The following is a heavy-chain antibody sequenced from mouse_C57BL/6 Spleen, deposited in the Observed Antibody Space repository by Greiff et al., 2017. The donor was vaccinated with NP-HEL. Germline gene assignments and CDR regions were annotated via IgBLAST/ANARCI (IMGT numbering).Heavy chain of an antibody. D-gene: IGHD1-1*01. CDR2: IDPSDSYT. J-gene: IGHJ2*01. CDR3: AKPHYGSSWNYFDY. Sequence: QVQLQQPGAELVRPGTSVKLSCKASGYTFTSYWMHWVKQRPGQGLEWIGVIDPSDSYTNYNQKFKGKATLTVDTSSSTAYMQLSSLTSEDSAVYYCAKPHYGSSWNYFDYWGQGTTLTVSS. CDR1: GYTFTSYW. V-gene: IGHV1-59*01.